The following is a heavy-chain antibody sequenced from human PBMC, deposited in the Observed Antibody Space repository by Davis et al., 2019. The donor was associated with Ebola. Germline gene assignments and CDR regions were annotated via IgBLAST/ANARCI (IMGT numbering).Heavy chain of an antibody. CDR2: ISSSGSFI. J-gene: IGHJ4*02. V-gene: IGHV3-21*04. CDR3: VTENWYRFES. D-gene: IGHD1/OR15-1a*01. CDR1: GFTFSTYS. Sequence: GESLKISCAASGFTFSTYSMNWVRQAPGKGLEWVSSISSSGSFIYYADSVKGRFTISRDNAKNSLYLQMNSLRTEDTAVYYCVTENWYRFESWGQGTLVTVSS.